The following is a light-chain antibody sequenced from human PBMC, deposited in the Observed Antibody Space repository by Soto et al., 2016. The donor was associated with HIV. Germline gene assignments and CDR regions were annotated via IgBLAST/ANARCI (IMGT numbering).Light chain of an antibody. Sequence: DIQMTQSPSTLSASVGDRVTITCRASQSINNWLAWYQQEPGKAPNLLIYKASSLESGVPSRFSGSGSGTEFTLTISSLQPDDFATYYCQQYDSYPLTFGGGTKVEIK. V-gene: IGKV1-5*03. CDR2: KAS. CDR3: QQYDSYPLT. CDR1: QSINNW. J-gene: IGKJ4*01.